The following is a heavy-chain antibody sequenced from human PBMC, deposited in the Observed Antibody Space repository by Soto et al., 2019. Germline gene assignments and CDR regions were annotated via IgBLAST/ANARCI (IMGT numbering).Heavy chain of an antibody. D-gene: IGHD4-17*01. CDR2: ISGSGGST. J-gene: IGHJ4*02. Sequence: PSETLSLTCTVSGGSISNYYWSWVRQAPGKGLEWVSAISGSGGSTYYADSVKGRFTISRDNSKNTLYLQMNSLRAEDTAVYYCATRLRGGPFDYWGQGTLVTVSS. V-gene: IGHV3-23*01. CDR3: ATRLRGGPFDY. CDR1: GGSISNYY.